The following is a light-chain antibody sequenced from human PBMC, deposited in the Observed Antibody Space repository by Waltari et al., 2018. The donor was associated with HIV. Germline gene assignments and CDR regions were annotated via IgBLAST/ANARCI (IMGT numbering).Light chain of an antibody. Sequence: QSALTPPASVSGSPGQSSTIPCPGPTRAIAAYHFVLWYQQPPAHAPRLILFWVLRRPSGISSRFSGLKSGNTASLTIFGLQDEDEADYYCSSYTSFKTVVFGGGTKLTVL. CDR2: WVL. CDR3: SSYTSFKTVV. J-gene: IGLJ3*02. CDR1: TRAIAAYHF. V-gene: IGLV2-14*01.